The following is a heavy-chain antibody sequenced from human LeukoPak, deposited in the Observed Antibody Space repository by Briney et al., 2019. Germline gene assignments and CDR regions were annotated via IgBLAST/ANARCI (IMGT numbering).Heavy chain of an antibody. D-gene: IGHD2-15*01. CDR2: ISGSGGST. Sequence: GGSLRLSCAASGFTFSSYWMHWVRQAPGKGLEWVSAISGSGGSTYYADSVKGRFTISRDNSKNTLYLQMNSLRAEDTAVYYCAKDHLVVVAASWGQGTLVTVSS. V-gene: IGHV3-23*01. CDR3: AKDHLVVVAAS. J-gene: IGHJ4*02. CDR1: GFTFSSYW.